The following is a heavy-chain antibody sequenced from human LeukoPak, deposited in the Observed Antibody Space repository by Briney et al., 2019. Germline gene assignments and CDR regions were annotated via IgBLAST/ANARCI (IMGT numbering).Heavy chain of an antibody. CDR2: ISGSGGST. V-gene: IGHV3-23*01. J-gene: IGHJ4*02. CDR1: GFTFSSYA. D-gene: IGHD1-1*01. CDR3: AKDQYRRPRFAAHPTCFDY. Sequence: GGSLRLSCAASGFTFSSYAMSWVRQAPGKGLEWVSAISGSGGSTYYADSVKGRFTISRDNSKNTLYLQMNSLRAEDTAVYYCAKDQYRRPRFAAHPTCFDYWGQGTLVTVSS.